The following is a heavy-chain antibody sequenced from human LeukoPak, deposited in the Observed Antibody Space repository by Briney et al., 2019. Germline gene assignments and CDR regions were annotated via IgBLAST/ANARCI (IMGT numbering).Heavy chain of an antibody. CDR3: AGAELGYCSSTSCYAFDY. V-gene: IGHV1-69*06. J-gene: IGHJ4*02. D-gene: IGHD2-2*01. CDR1: GGTFSSYA. Sequence: GSSVKVSCKASGGTFSSYAISWVRQAPGQGLERMGGIIPIFGTANYAQKFQGRVTITADKSTSTAYMELSSLKSEDMAVYYCAGAELGYCSSTSCYAFDYWGQGTLVTVSS. CDR2: IIPIFGTA.